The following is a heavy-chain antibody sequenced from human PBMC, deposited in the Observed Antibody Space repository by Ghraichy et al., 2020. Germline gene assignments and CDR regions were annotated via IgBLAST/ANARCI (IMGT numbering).Heavy chain of an antibody. Sequence: LSLTCAASGFTFSSYEMNWVRQAPGKGLEWVSYISSSGSTIYYADSVKGRFTISRDNAKNSLYLQMNSLRAEDTAVYYCARVNYDFWSGYYTGAFDIWGQGTMVTVSS. CDR2: ISSSGSTI. D-gene: IGHD3-3*01. V-gene: IGHV3-48*03. CDR3: ARVNYDFWSGYYTGAFDI. CDR1: GFTFSSYE. J-gene: IGHJ3*02.